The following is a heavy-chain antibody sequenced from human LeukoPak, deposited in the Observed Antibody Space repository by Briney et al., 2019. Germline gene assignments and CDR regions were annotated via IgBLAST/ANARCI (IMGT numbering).Heavy chain of an antibody. V-gene: IGHV3-21*06. D-gene: IGHD7-27*01. CDR1: GFTITGYG. Sequence: GGSLRLSCVASGFTITGYGMNRVRQAPGKGLEWVSSISSSGSYIFYADSVKGRFTTSRDNAKNSVYLQMNSLGAEDTALYYCARDEGPNWGTGWGAFDIWGQGTMVTVSS. J-gene: IGHJ3*02. CDR3: ARDEGPNWGTGWGAFDI. CDR2: ISSSGSYI.